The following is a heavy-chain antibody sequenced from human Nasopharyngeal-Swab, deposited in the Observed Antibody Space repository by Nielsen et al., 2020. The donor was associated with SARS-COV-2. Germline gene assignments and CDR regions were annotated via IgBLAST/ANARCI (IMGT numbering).Heavy chain of an antibody. D-gene: IGHD3-10*01. V-gene: IGHV4-61*08. CDR3: ARRGFRRSFDY. CDR2: IYDTGKT. Sequence: SETLSLSCTVSGGSVNSCAYYWSWIRQAPGKGPEWIAFIYDTGKTKHNPSLTSRLSISVDVYTNQFSLTLTSVTAADAAVYYCARRGFRRSFDYWGHGTLVAVSS. CDR1: GGSVNSCAYY. J-gene: IGHJ4*01.